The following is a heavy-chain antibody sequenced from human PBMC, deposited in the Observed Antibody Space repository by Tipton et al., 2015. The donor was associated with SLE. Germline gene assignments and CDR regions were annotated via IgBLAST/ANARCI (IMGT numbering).Heavy chain of an antibody. CDR2: ISHSGYT. V-gene: IGHV4-34*01. CDR1: GGSFSGYY. CDR3: AGATRGGYFDY. Sequence: TLSLTCAVYGGSFSGYYWSWIRQPPGKGLEWIGEISHSGYTNYNPSLKGRVTISVDTSKNQFSLKLTSVTAADTAVYYCAGATRGGYFDYWGQGTLVTVSS. J-gene: IGHJ4*02. D-gene: IGHD2-2*01.